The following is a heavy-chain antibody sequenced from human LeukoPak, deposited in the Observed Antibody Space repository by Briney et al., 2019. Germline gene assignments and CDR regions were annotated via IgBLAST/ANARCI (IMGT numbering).Heavy chain of an antibody. CDR3: ARTNYGDYVIGAFDI. CDR2: IYYSGST. J-gene: IGHJ3*02. D-gene: IGHD4-17*01. CDR1: GGSISSSSYY. V-gene: IGHV4-39*07. Sequence: SETLSLTCTVSGGSISSSSYYWGWIRQPPGKGLEWIGSIYYSGSTYYNPSLKSRVTISVDTSKNQFSLKLSSVTAADTAVYYCARTNYGDYVIGAFDIWGQGTMVTVSS.